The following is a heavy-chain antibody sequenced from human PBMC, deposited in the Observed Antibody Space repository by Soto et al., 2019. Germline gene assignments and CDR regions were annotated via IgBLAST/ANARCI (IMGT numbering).Heavy chain of an antibody. CDR3: AREYTYGSNFFDC. V-gene: IGHV4-31*03. Sequence: PSETLSLTCTVSGGSISSAAYYWSWIRQHPGKGLEWIGYVSHSGSTYYNPSLKSRVNISVDTSKNQFSLSLTSVTAADTAVYYCAREYTYGSNFFDCWGQGALRTVS. CDR1: GGSISSAAYY. J-gene: IGHJ4*02. CDR2: VSHSGST. D-gene: IGHD5-18*01.